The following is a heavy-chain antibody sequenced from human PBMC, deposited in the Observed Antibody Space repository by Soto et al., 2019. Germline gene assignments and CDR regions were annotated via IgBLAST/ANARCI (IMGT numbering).Heavy chain of an antibody. CDR1: GFTFSTYW. J-gene: IGHJ4*02. D-gene: IGHD1-26*01. CDR3: VGGAGWELDY. Sequence: EAQLVESGEGLVQPGGSLRLSCAASGFTFSTYWMNWVRQAPGMGLEWLAIIRQDGTETHYVDSVKGRFTISRDNTKNSLFLQMNNRRADDTAVYYCVGGAGWELDYWGQGTLVTVSS. CDR2: IRQDGTET. V-gene: IGHV3-7*03.